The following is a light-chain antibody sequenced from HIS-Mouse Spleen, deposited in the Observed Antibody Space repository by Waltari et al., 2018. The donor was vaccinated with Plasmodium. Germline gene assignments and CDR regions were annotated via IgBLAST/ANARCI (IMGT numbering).Light chain of an antibody. Sequence: QSALTQPASVSGSPGQSITISCTGTSSAVGGYHYVSWYQQPPGKAPKLMIYEVSNRPSGVSNRFSGSKSGNTASLTISGLQAEDEADYYCSSYTSSSILYVFGTGTKVTVL. CDR3: SSYTSSSILYV. V-gene: IGLV2-14*01. CDR2: EVS. J-gene: IGLJ1*01. CDR1: SSAVGGYHY.